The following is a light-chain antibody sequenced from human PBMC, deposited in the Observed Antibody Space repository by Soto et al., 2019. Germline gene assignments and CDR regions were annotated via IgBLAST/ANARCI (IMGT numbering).Light chain of an antibody. CDR1: QGISSA. CDR3: QQFKSYPIT. J-gene: IGKJ5*01. Sequence: ALQLTQSPSSLSASIGDRVTITCRASQGISSALAWYHQKPGKGPKLLIYYASSLESGVPSRFSGSGSGTDFALTISSLQPEDFATYYCQQFKSYPITFGQGTRLEIK. CDR2: YAS. V-gene: IGKV1-13*02.